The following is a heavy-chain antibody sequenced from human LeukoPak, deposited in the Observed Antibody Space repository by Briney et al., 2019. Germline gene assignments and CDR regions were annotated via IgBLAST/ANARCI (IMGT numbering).Heavy chain of an antibody. V-gene: IGHV3-53*01. D-gene: IGHD3-10*01. CDR1: GFTVSSNY. J-gene: IGHJ4*02. Sequence: GGSLRLSCAASGFTVSSNYMSWVRQAPGKGLEWVSVIYSGGSTYYADSVKGRFTISRDNSKNTLYLQMNSLRAEDTAVYYCVRGVVRGVPDYWGQGTLVTVSS. CDR3: VRGVVRGVPDY. CDR2: IYSGGST.